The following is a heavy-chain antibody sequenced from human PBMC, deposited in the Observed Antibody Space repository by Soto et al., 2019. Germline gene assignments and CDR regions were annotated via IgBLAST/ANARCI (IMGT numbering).Heavy chain of an antibody. CDR3: TTDRGENCSGGSCHSHYYYYYGMDF. Sequence: EVQLVESGGGLVKPGGSLRLSCAASGFTFSNAWMNWVRQAPGKGLEWVGRIKSKTDGGTTDYAAPVKGRFTISRDDSKNTLYLQMNSLKTEAKAVYYCTTDRGENCSGGSCHSHYYYYYGMDFWGQGTTVTVSS. CDR2: IKSKTDGGTT. J-gene: IGHJ6*02. V-gene: IGHV3-15*07. D-gene: IGHD2-15*01. CDR1: GFTFSNAW.